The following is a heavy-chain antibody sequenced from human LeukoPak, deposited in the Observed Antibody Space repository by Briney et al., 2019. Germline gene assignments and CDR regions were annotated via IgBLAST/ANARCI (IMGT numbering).Heavy chain of an antibody. CDR2: ISGSGGSS. D-gene: IGHD1-26*01. V-gene: IGHV3-23*01. J-gene: IGHJ3*02. Sequence: PGGSLRLSCAASGFTFSSYAMSWVRQAPGKGLEWVSTISGSGGSSYYADSVKGRFTISRDSSKNTLYLQMNSLRAEDTVVYYCAKDGVGTIADAFDIWGQGTMVTVSS. CDR1: GFTFSSYA. CDR3: AKDGVGTIADAFDI.